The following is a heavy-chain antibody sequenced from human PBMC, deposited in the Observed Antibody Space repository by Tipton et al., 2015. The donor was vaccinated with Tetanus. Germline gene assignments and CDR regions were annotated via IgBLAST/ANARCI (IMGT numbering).Heavy chain of an antibody. Sequence: TLSLTCTVSGGSIRSGGYYWTWIRQHPERGLEWIGYIYYTGNTYYNPSLKSRVTISVDTSKNQFSLKLTSLTAADTAVYYCARRLIQNWFDPGGQGTLVTVSS. CDR3: ARRLIQNWFDP. CDR1: GGSIRSGGYY. J-gene: IGHJ5*02. V-gene: IGHV4-31*03. D-gene: IGHD2-8*01. CDR2: IYYTGNT.